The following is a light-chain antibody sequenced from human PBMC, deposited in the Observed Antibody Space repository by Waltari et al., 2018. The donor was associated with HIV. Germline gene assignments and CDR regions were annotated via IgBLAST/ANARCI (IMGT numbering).Light chain of an antibody. CDR1: EDITKY. CDR2: AAS. J-gene: IGKJ3*01. CDR3: QYSHRTIEVT. Sequence: DIQMTQSPSSLSASVGDRVTITCRASEDITKYLNWYQHQVGEAPRLLIYAASTLHSGVPSRFVGGQSGSDFTLTITGLQSEDAATYYCQYSHRTIEVTFGPGTKVHVK. V-gene: IGKV1-39*01.